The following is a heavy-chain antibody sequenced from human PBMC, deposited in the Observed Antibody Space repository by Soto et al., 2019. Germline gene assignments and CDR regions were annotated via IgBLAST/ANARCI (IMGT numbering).Heavy chain of an antibody. V-gene: IGHV1-3*01. Sequence: ASVKGSCKASGYTFSSDAMHWVRQAPGQRLEWMGWINAGYGNTKSSQKFQDRVTISRDTSASTAYMELTSLRSGDTAVYYCARDTGDGTFDFWGQGTLVTVSS. CDR3: ARDTGDGTFDF. J-gene: IGHJ4*02. CDR1: GYTFSSDA. D-gene: IGHD7-27*01. CDR2: INAGYGNT.